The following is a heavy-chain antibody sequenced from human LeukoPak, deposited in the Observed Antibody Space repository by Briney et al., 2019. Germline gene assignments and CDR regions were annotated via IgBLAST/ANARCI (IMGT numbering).Heavy chain of an antibody. J-gene: IGHJ4*02. D-gene: IGHD6-13*01. CDR3: ARGNGIAAAASNSPFDY. V-gene: IGHV3-30*01. Sequence: YDGSNKYCADSVKGRFTISRDNSKNTLYLQMNSLRAEDTAVYYCARGNGIAAAASNSPFDYWGQGTLVTVSS. CDR2: YDGSNK.